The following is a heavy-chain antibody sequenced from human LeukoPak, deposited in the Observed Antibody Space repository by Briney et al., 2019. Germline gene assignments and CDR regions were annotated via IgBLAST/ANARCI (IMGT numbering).Heavy chain of an antibody. V-gene: IGHV3-11*06. Sequence: GGSLRLSCAASGFTFSDYYMSWIRQAPGKGLEWVSYISSSSSYTNYADSVKGRFTISRDNAKNSLYLQMNSLRAEDTAVYYRARCGSGWYYFDYWGQGTLVTVSS. D-gene: IGHD6-19*01. J-gene: IGHJ4*02. CDR2: ISSSSSYT. CDR1: GFTFSDYY. CDR3: ARCGSGWYYFDY.